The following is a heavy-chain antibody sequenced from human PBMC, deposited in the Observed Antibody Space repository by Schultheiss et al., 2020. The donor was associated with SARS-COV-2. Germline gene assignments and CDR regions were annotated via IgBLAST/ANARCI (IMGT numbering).Heavy chain of an antibody. Sequence: GGSLRLSCAASGFTFSSYAMHWVRQAPGKGLEWVAVISYDGSNKYYADSVKGRFTISRDNSKNTLYLQMNSLRAEDTAVYYCASLSSPPWVTGSYPTTPFDYWGQGTLVTVSS. J-gene: IGHJ4*02. D-gene: IGHD3-10*01. CDR1: GFTFSSYA. V-gene: IGHV3-30-3*01. CDR3: ASLSSPPWVTGSYPTTPFDY. CDR2: ISYDGSNK.